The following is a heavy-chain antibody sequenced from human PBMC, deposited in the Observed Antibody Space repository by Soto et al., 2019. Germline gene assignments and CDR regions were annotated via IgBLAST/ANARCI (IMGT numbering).Heavy chain of an antibody. V-gene: IGHV4-59*12. CDR2: IYYSGST. CDR3: ARTLPPYSSTWYFDY. D-gene: IGHD6-13*01. J-gene: IGHJ4*02. CDR1: GGSISSYY. Sequence: SETLSLTCTVSGGSISSYYWSWIRQPPGKGLEWIGHIYYSGSTNYNPSLRSRVTISVDTSKNQFSLKLSSVTAADTAVYYCARTLPPYSSTWYFDYWGQGTLVTVSS.